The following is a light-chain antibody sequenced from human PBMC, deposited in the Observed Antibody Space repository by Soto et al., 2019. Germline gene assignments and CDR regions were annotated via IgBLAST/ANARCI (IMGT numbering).Light chain of an antibody. CDR3: QESFFTLGT. CDR1: QSIGRW. CDR2: DAS. J-gene: IGKJ1*01. Sequence: DIQMTQSPSTLSAFVGDRVTITCRASQSIGRWLAWYQQKPGKAPKLLIYDASSLESGVPSRFSGSGSGTEFTLTINNLQREDFATYYCQESFFTLGTFGRGTKVDIK. V-gene: IGKV1-5*01.